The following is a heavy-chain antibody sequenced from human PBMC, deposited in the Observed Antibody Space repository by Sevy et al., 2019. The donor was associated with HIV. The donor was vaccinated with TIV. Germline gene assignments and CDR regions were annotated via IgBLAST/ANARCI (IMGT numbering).Heavy chain of an antibody. Sequence: GGSLRLTCAASGFTFSSYWMSWVRQAPGKGLEWVANIKQDGSEKYYVDSVKGRYTISRDNAKNSLYLQMNSLRAEDTAVYYCARDSFAAVAAAGMDVWGQGTTVTVSS. CDR3: ARDSFAAVAAAGMDV. CDR2: IKQDGSEK. CDR1: GFTFSSYW. D-gene: IGHD6-19*01. J-gene: IGHJ6*02. V-gene: IGHV3-7*01.